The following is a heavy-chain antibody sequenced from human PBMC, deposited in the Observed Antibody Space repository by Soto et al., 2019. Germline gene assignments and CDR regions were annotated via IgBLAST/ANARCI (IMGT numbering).Heavy chain of an antibody. V-gene: IGHV3-23*01. CDR3: ANRFAFSSSSPEDYYYYGMDV. Sequence: GGSLRLSCAASGFTFSSYAMSWVRQAPGKGLEWVSAISGSGGSTYYADSVKGRFTISRDNSKNTLYLQMNSLRAEDTAVYYCANRFAFSSSSPEDYYYYGMDVWGQGTTVTVSS. D-gene: IGHD6-6*01. CDR2: ISGSGGST. CDR1: GFTFSSYA. J-gene: IGHJ6*02.